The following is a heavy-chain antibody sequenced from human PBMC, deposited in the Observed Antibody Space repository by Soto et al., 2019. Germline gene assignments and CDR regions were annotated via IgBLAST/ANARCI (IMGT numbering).Heavy chain of an antibody. CDR3: ARPSGSYLYYFDS. J-gene: IGHJ4*02. D-gene: IGHD1-26*01. Sequence: QLQLQESGPGLVKPSETLSLTCTVSGGSISSSSYYWGWIRQPPGKGLEWIGSIYYSGSTYYNPSLKTRVTISVHPSKNQFSRKLSSVTAADTAVYYCARPSGSYLYYFDSWGQGTLVTVSS. CDR2: IYYSGST. V-gene: IGHV4-39*01. CDR1: GGSISSSSYY.